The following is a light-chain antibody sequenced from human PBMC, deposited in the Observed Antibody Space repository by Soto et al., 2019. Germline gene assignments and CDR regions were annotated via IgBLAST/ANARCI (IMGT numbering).Light chain of an antibody. CDR2: GAS. CDR1: QSVSSR. Sequence: IVLTQSPGTLSLSPGERATLSCRASQSVSSRLAWYQQKPGQAPRLLISGASSRATGIPDRFSGSGSGTDFTLTISRLEPGDFALYYCQQYVTSAITFGQGTRLEIK. V-gene: IGKV3-20*01. J-gene: IGKJ5*01. CDR3: QQYVTSAIT.